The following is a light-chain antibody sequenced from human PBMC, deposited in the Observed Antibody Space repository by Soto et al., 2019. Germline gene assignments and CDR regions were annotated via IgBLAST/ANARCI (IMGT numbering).Light chain of an antibody. Sequence: EIVLTQSPGTLSLSPGDRATLSCRASQSISSSYLAWYQQKPGQAPRLLIYGASNRATAIPDRFSGSGSGTDFTLTISRLEPEDFAVYYCQQNDDSPGTFGQGTKVDIK. CDR2: GAS. CDR1: QSISSSY. CDR3: QQNDDSPGT. J-gene: IGKJ1*01. V-gene: IGKV3-20*01.